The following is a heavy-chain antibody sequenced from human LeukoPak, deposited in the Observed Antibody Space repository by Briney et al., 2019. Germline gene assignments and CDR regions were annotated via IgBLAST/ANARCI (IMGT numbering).Heavy chain of an antibody. CDR2: IHYSGST. J-gene: IGHJ4*02. D-gene: IGHD6-19*01. CDR1: GGSISSYY. Sequence: SETLSLTCTVSGGSISSYYWSWFRQPPGKGLEWIAYIHYSGSTNYNPSLKSRVTISVDTSKNQFPLKLSSVTAADTAVYHCARHRVEVAGSYFDYWGQGTLVTVSS. V-gene: IGHV4-59*08. CDR3: ARHRVEVAGSYFDY.